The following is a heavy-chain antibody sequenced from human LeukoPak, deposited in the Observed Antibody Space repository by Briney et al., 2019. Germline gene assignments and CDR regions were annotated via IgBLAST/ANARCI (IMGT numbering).Heavy chain of an antibody. CDR2: ISGSGGST. CDR3: ANYCSGGSCAFDI. V-gene: IGHV3-23*01. D-gene: IGHD2-15*01. CDR1: GFTFSSYA. Sequence: GGSLRLSCAASGFTFSSYAMSWARQAPGKGLEWVSAISGSGGSTYYADSVKGRFTISRDNSKNTLYLQMNSLRAEDTAVYYCANYCSGGSCAFDIWGQGALVTVSS. J-gene: IGHJ4*02.